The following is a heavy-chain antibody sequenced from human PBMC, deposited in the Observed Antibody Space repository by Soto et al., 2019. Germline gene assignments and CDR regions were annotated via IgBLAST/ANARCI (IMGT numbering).Heavy chain of an antibody. D-gene: IGHD3-22*01. J-gene: IGHJ4*02. CDR2: ISGSDGST. Sequence: GGSLRLSCAASGFTVSSYAMSWVRQAPGKWLEWVSAISGSDGSTYYADSVKGRFTISRDNSKNTLFLQMNSLRVEDTAVYYCAKEGPNYYDSSGYYYLYWGQGTLVTVSS. V-gene: IGHV3-23*01. CDR3: AKEGPNYYDSSGYYYLY. CDR1: GFTVSSYA.